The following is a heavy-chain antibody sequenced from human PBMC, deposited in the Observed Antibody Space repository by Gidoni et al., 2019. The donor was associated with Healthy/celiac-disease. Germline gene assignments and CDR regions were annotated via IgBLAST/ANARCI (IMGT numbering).Heavy chain of an antibody. CDR2: ISYDGSNK. J-gene: IGHJ4*02. D-gene: IGHD3-22*01. Sequence: QVQLVESGGGVVQPGRSLSLPCAASGFTFSSYGIHWVRQAPGKVLEWVAVISYDGSNKYYADSVKGRFTISRDNSKNTLYLQMNSLRAEDTAVYYCAKERAMIVVVMPPYYFDYWAREPWSPSPQ. V-gene: IGHV3-30*18. CDR1: GFTFSSYG. CDR3: AKERAMIVVVMPPYYFDY.